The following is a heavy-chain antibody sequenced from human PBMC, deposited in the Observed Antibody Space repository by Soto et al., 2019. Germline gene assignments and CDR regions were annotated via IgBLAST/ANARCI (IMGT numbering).Heavy chain of an antibody. CDR1: GATFSSYA. CDR2: IIPISGTA. CDR3: ARSQGSSTSLEIYYYYYYGMDV. J-gene: IGHJ6*02. V-gene: IGHV1-69*01. D-gene: IGHD2-2*01. Sequence: QVQLVQSGAEVKKPGSSVKVSCKASGATFSSYAISWVRQAPRQGLEWMGGIIPISGTANYAQKFQGRVTITADESTSTAYMELSSLRSEDTAVYYCARSQGSSTSLEIYYYYYYGMDVWGQGTTVTVSS.